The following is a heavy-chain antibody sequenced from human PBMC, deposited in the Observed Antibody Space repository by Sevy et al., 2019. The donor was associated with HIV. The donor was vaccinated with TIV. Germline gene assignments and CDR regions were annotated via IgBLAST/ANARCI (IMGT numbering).Heavy chain of an antibody. CDR2: ISNSGGST. D-gene: IGHD1-26*01. CDR3: AKDSRGNYYYFDN. CDR1: GFAFRTYA. Sequence: GGSLRLSCAASGFAFRTYAFHWVRQAPGKGLEWVSSISNSGGSTYYADSVKGRFTISRDNSQNSLYLQMNSLRAEDTALYYCAKDSRGNYYYFDNWGQGTLVTVSS. J-gene: IGHJ4*02. V-gene: IGHV3-23*01.